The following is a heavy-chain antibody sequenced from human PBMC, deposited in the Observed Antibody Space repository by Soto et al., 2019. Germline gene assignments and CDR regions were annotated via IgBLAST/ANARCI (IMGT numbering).Heavy chain of an antibody. V-gene: IGHV1-69*13. J-gene: IGHJ3*02. CDR2: IIPIFGTA. CDR1: GGTFSSYA. D-gene: IGHD5-12*01. Sequence: SVKVSCKASGGTFSSYAISWVRQAPGQGLGWMGGIIPIFGTANYAQKFQGRVTITADESTSTAYMELSSLRSEDTAVYYCARDNRLRLHAFDIWGQGTMVTVSS. CDR3: ARDNRLRLHAFDI.